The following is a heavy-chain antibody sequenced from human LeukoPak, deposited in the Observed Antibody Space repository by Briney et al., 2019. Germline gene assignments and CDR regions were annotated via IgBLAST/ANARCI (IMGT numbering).Heavy chain of an antibody. Sequence: TGGSLRLSCAASGFTFSSYEMNWVRQAPGKGLEWVSYINSGGSTLYYADSVKGRFTISRDNAKNSLYLRMNSLRAEDTAVYYCAKGRGGQWYYFDYWGQGTLVTVSS. CDR2: INSGGSTL. CDR3: AKGRGGQWYYFDY. V-gene: IGHV3-48*03. J-gene: IGHJ4*02. D-gene: IGHD2-8*01. CDR1: GFTFSSYE.